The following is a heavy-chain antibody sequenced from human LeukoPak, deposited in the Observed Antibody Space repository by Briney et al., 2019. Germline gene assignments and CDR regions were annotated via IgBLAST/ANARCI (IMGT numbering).Heavy chain of an antibody. V-gene: IGHV3-21*01. CDR3: TRDLQPGWGGWSSGGPDY. CDR1: GFTFSSYS. D-gene: IGHD2-15*01. Sequence: GGSLRLSCAASGFTFSSYSMNWVRQAPGKGLEWVSSISSSSSYIYYADSVKGRFTISRDNAKNSLYLQMNSLRAEDTAVYYCTRDLQPGWGGWSSGGPDYWGQGTLVTVSS. CDR2: ISSSSSYI. J-gene: IGHJ4*02.